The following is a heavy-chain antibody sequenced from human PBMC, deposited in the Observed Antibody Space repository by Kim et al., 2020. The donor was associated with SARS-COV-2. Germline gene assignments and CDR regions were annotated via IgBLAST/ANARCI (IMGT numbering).Heavy chain of an antibody. CDR3: ARLSSSSRYAFFDY. J-gene: IGHJ4*02. CDR1: GGSISISSYF. Sequence: SETLSLTCTVSGGSISISSYFWGWIRQPPGKGLEWIGTIHSSGSTWYNPTLQSRVTISVDSSKNQFSLKLSSVTAADTTVYYCARLSSSSRYAFFDYWGQGIAVTVSS. V-gene: IGHV4-39*01. D-gene: IGHD6-13*01. CDR2: IHSSGST.